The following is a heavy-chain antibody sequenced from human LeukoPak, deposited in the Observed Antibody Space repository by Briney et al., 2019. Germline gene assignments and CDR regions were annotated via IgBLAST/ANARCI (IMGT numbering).Heavy chain of an antibody. CDR1: GLNHSRDW. CDR2: ISDDGSIT. CDR3: VRRYYEYNVYDRHFDF. Sequence: PGGSLRLSCAPSGLNHSRDWIHWLRQAPGKGLVWVSRISDDGSITTYADSVQGRFTISRDNAKSTVFLQMNSLRVEDTAVYFCVRRYYEYNVYDRHFDFWGQGILVTVSS. J-gene: IGHJ4*02. D-gene: IGHD5/OR15-5a*01. V-gene: IGHV3-74*03.